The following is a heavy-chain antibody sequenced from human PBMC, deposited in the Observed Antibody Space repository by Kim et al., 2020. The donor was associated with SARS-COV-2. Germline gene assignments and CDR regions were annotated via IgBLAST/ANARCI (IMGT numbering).Heavy chain of an antibody. V-gene: IGHV3-48*03. CDR2: LSNICGTI. CDR1: EFTFSSYA. CDR3: ARLGATWYAYNWFDP. Sequence: GGSLRLSCAAFEFTFSSYAMTWVRQAPVKGLSWLSSLSNICGTIYSSDSVKGRFTISRDNAKNSLFLQMNSLRAEDTAVYYCARLGATWYAYNWFDPWGHGTLVTVSS. J-gene: IGHJ5*02. D-gene: IGHD6-13*01.